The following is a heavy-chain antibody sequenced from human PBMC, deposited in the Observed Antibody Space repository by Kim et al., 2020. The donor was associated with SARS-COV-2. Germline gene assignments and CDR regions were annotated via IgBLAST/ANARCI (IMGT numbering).Heavy chain of an antibody. CDR2: INHSGST. Sequence: SETLSLTCAVYGGSFSGYYWSWIRQPPGKGLEWIGEINHSGSTNYNPSLKSRVTISVDTSKNQFSLKLSSVTAADTAVYYCARGSRDGYIGSPRTLWYFDLWGRGTLVTVSS. CDR1: GGSFSGYY. V-gene: IGHV4-34*01. D-gene: IGHD5-12*01. J-gene: IGHJ2*01. CDR3: ARGSRDGYIGSPRTLWYFDL.